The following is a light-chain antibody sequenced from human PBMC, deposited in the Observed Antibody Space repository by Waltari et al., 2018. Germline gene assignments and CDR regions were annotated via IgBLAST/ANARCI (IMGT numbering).Light chain of an antibody. Sequence: QSVLTQPPSVSAAPGQKVTISCSGSISNIGNSYVSWSHQLPGAAPKLLIYDNNKRPSGIPDRFSASKSGTSATLGITGLQVGDEADYYCATWDNGLNEVVFGGGTKLTVL. CDR1: ISNIGNSY. CDR3: ATWDNGLNEVV. CDR2: DNN. J-gene: IGLJ2*01. V-gene: IGLV1-51*01.